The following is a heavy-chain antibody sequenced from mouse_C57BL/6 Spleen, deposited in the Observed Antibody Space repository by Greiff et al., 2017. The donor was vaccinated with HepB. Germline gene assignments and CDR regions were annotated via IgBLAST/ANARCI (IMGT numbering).Heavy chain of an antibody. CDR2: INPNNGGT. CDR3: ARKGDYYGSSPFAY. V-gene: IGHV1-22*01. Sequence: VQLQQSGPELVKPGASVKMSCKASGYTFTDYNMHWVKQSHGKSLEWIGYINPNNGGTSYNQKFKGKATLTVNKSSSTAYMELRSLTSEDSAVYYCARKGDYYGSSPFAYWGQGTLVTVSA. CDR1: GYTFTDYN. J-gene: IGHJ3*01. D-gene: IGHD1-1*01.